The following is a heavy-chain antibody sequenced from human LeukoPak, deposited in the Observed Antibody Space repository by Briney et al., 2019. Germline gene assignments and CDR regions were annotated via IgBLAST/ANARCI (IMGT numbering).Heavy chain of an antibody. Sequence: GRSLRLSCAASGFTFDDYAMHWVRQAPGKGLEWVSGISWNSGSIGYADSVKGRFTISRDNAKNSLYLQMNSLRAEDTALYCCAKDRALRYFDWLLHNWGQGTLVTVSS. J-gene: IGHJ4*02. CDR3: AKDRALRYFDWLLHN. D-gene: IGHD3-9*01. CDR2: ISWNSGSI. CDR1: GFTFDDYA. V-gene: IGHV3-9*01.